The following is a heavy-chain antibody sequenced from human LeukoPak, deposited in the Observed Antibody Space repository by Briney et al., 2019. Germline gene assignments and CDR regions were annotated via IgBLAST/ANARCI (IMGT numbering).Heavy chain of an antibody. CDR2: IWYDGSNK. CDR1: GFTFSSYG. D-gene: IGHD2-15*01. J-gene: IGHJ5*02. CDR3: VGRLLGISWFDP. Sequence: PGGSLRLSCAASGFTFSSYGMHWVRQAPGKGLEWVAVIWYDGSNKYYADSVKGRFTISRDSSKNTLYLQMNSLRAEDTAVYYCVGRLLGISWFDPWGQGTLVTVSS. V-gene: IGHV3-33*01.